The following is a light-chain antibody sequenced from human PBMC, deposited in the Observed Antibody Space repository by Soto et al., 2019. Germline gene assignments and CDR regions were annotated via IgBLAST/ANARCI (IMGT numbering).Light chain of an antibody. CDR3: QQSYSTPRT. V-gene: IGKV1-39*01. J-gene: IGKJ1*01. CDR2: AAA. Sequence: DIQMTQSPSSLSASVGDRVTITCRASQSISSYLNWYQQKPGKAPKLLIYAAASLQSGVPSRFSGSGSGTDFTLTISSLQHEDFATYYCQQSYSTPRTFGQATKGEIK. CDR1: QSISSY.